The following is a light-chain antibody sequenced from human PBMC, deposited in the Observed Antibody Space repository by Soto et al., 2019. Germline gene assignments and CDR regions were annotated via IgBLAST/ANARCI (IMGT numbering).Light chain of an antibody. V-gene: IGLV1-40*01. CDR2: GNS. CDR3: QSYDSSLSAHYV. Sequence: QSAPRRPPSESGAPGPTGHNSRTGSSSQIGATYDVQWYQQLPGTAPKLLIYGNSNRPSGVPDRFSGSKSGTSASLAITGLQADDEADYYCQSYDSSLSAHYVFGTGTKVTVL. CDR1: SSQIGATYD. J-gene: IGLJ1*01.